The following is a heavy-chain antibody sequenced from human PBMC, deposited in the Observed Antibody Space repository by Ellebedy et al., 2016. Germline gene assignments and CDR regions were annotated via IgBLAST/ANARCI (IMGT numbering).Heavy chain of an antibody. J-gene: IGHJ4*02. CDR2: INHSGST. V-gene: IGHV4-34*01. Sequence: SETLSLTCAVHGGSFSGYYWSWIRQPPGKGLEWIGEINHSGSTNYNPSLKSRVTISVDTSQNQFSLKLGSVTAADTAVYHCARHLGVDYHDYVAPWGQGTLVTVSS. CDR3: ARHLGVDYHDYVAP. D-gene: IGHD4-17*01. CDR1: GGSFSGYY.